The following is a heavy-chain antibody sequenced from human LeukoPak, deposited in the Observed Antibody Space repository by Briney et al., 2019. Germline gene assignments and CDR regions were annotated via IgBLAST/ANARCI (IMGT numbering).Heavy chain of an antibody. CDR2: INWSGGST. CDR1: GFTFGDYA. V-gene: IGHV3-20*04. Sequence: GGSLRLSCAASGFTFGDYAMTWVRQAPGKGLEWVSGINWSGGSTGYADSVKGRFTVSRDNAKNSLHLQMNSLRAEDTAVYYCAREPFWSGYYSNLHFDHWGQGTLVTVSS. CDR3: AREPFWSGYYSNLHFDH. J-gene: IGHJ4*02. D-gene: IGHD3-3*01.